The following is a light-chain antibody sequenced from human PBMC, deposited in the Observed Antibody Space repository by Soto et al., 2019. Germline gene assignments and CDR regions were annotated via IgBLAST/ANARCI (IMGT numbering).Light chain of an antibody. CDR1: QSLNND. V-gene: IGKV1-5*01. J-gene: IGKJ4*01. CDR2: DAS. Sequence: DIQMTQSPSTLSASVGDRVTITCRASQSLNNDLAWYQQKPGKAPNLLIYDASTLERGVPSRFSGTGSATAFTLTISSLQPEDFATYYCQQYYSSSPLTFGGGTKVDTK. CDR3: QQYYSSSPLT.